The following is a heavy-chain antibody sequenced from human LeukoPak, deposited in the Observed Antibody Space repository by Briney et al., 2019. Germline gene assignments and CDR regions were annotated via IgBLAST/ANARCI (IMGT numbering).Heavy chain of an antibody. CDR3: ARNGGYDQDV. D-gene: IGHD5-18*01. V-gene: IGHV4-4*02. J-gene: IGHJ6*02. CDR1: GGSININNC. Sequence: SGTLSLTCVVSGGSININNCYSWVRQSPGKGLEWIGEVCPRGGINYNPSLKTRVSISPDRPRNQFSPTMIYLTAADTAVYYCARNGGYDQDVWGQGITVTVSS. CDR2: VCPRGGI.